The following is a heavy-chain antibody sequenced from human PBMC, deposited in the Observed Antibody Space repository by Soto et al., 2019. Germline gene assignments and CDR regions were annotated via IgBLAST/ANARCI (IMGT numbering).Heavy chain of an antibody. J-gene: IGHJ6*02. CDR3: ARELTTVTAYYYYYGMDV. CDR2: ISRRGSPL. D-gene: IGHD4-17*01. CDR1: GFPFSTYS. Sequence: PGGSQRLSCVGSGFPFSTYSIHWVRQAPGNGLEWVSYISRRGSPLSYADSVKGRFTISRDHAKNALYLQMNSLRAEDTAVYYCARELTTVTAYYYYYGMDVWGQGTTVTVS. V-gene: IGHV3-48*04.